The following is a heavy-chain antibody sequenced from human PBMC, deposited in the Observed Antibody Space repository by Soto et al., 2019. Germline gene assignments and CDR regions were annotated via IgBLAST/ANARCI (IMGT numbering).Heavy chain of an antibody. CDR2: IITIFGTA. D-gene: IGHD1-26*01. Sequence: QVQLVQSGAAVKKPGSSVKVSCKASGGTFSSYAISWVRQAPGQGLEWMGGIITIFGTANYAQKFQGRVTITADESTSTADMELSSLRSEDTAVYYCSSSRRGGAIIVGATTWFDHWFQGTLVTVSS. V-gene: IGHV1-69*01. CDR1: GGTFSSYA. J-gene: IGHJ5*02. CDR3: SSSRRGGAIIVGATTWFDH.